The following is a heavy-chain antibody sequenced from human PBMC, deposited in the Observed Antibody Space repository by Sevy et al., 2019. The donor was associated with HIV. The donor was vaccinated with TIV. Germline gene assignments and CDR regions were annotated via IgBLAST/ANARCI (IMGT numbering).Heavy chain of an antibody. V-gene: IGHV3-23*01. D-gene: IGHD6-13*01. J-gene: IGHJ6*01. CDR3: AKSSSWLYYDGTDV. CDR1: GFTFSSYA. Sequence: GGSLRLSCAASGFTFSSYAMSWVRQAPGKGLEWVSAISGTGGRTYYADSVKGRFTISRDNSKNTLYLQMNSLRAEDTAVYYCAKSSSWLYYDGTDVWGQGTTVTVSS. CDR2: ISGTGGRT.